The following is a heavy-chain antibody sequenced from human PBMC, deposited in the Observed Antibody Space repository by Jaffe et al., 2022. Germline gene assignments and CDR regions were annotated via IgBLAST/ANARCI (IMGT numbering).Heavy chain of an antibody. CDR1: GFSLSTSGVG. D-gene: IGHD4-17*01. V-gene: IGHV2-5*01. CDR3: AHRPSYGDYSWYFDL. J-gene: IGHJ2*01. CDR2: IYWNDDK. Sequence: QITLKESGPTLVKPTQTLTLTCTFSGFSLSTSGVGVGWIRQPPGKALEWLALIYWNDDKRYSPSLKSRLTITKDTSKNQVVLTMTNMDPVDTATYYCAHRPSYGDYSWYFDLWGRGTLVTVSS.